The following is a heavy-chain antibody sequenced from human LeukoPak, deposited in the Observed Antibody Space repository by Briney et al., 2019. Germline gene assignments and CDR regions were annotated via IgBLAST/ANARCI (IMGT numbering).Heavy chain of an antibody. D-gene: IGHD3-22*01. CDR1: AFTFSSYA. Sequence: GGSLRLSCAASAFTFSSYAMSWVRQAPGKGLEWVSAMSGRGDRTYYADSVKGRFTISRDNSKNTLYLQMDSLRAEDTAVYYCVKGFHSSGYYYSSFDYWGQGTLVTVSS. CDR2: MSGRGDRT. V-gene: IGHV3-23*01. J-gene: IGHJ4*02. CDR3: VKGFHSSGYYYSSFDY.